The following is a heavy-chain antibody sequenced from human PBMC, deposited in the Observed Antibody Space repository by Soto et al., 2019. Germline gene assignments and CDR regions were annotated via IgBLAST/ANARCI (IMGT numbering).Heavy chain of an antibody. V-gene: IGHV1-46*01. Sequence: ASVKVSCKASGYSFTIYAMHWVRQAPGQGLEWMGIINPSGGSTSYAQKFQGRVTMTRDTSTSTVYMELSSLRSEDTAVYYCARDLGITMVRGVIITGYYYYGMDVWGQGTTVTVSS. J-gene: IGHJ6*02. D-gene: IGHD3-10*01. CDR1: GYSFTIYA. CDR3: ARDLGITMVRGVIITGYYYYGMDV. CDR2: INPSGGST.